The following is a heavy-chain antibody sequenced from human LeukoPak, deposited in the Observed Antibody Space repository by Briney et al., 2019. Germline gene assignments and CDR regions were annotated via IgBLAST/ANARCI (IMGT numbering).Heavy chain of an antibody. Sequence: SGPTLVNPTQTLTLTCTFSGFSLSTSGMCVSWIRQPPGKALEWLARIDWDDDRYYNTSLKTRLTISKDTSKNQVVLTMTNMDPVDTATYYCARSSRDHYYNYGMDVWGQGTTVNVSS. CDR1: GFSLSTSGMC. CDR2: IDWDDDR. D-gene: IGHD5-24*01. J-gene: IGHJ6*02. V-gene: IGHV2-70*11. CDR3: ARSSRDHYYNYGMDV.